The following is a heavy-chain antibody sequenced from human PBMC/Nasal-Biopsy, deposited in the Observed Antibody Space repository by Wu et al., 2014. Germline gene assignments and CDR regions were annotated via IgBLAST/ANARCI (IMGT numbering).Heavy chain of an antibody. CDR1: GDSISSSAYY. V-gene: IGHV4-39*01. CDR3: ATMGLQIDAFDI. CDR2: IFYSGST. J-gene: IGHJ3*02. Sequence: TLSLTCSVSGDSISSSAYYWAWIRQPQARVVSGLGCIFYSGSTYYDPSLKSRVTISSDTSKNQFSLQLSSVTAADTAVYYCATMGLQIDAFDIWGQGTMVTVSS. D-gene: IGHD3-10*01.